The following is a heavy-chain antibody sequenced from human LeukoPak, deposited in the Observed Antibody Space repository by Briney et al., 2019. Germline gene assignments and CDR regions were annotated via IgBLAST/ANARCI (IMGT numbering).Heavy chain of an antibody. CDR3: ARGYSGSYGRFDY. J-gene: IGHJ4*02. D-gene: IGHD1-26*01. V-gene: IGHV4-59*01. CDR2: VYYSGST. Sequence: SETLSLTCTVSGGSISSYSWSWIRQPPGKGLEWIGYVYYSGSTSYNPSLKSRVTISVDTSKNQFSLKLSSVTAADTAVYYCARGYSGSYGRFDYWGQGTLVTVSS. CDR1: GGSISSYS.